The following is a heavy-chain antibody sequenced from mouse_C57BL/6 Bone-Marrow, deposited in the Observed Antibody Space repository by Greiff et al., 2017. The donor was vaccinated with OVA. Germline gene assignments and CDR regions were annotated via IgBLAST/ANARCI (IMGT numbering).Heavy chain of an antibody. Sequence: VQLQQSGPELVKPGASVKISCKASGYTFTDYYMNWVKQSHGKSLEWIGDINPNNGGTSYNQKFKGKATLTVDKSSSTAYMELRSLTSEDSAVYYCAREEARGYFDVWGTGTTGTVSS. CDR1: GYTFTDYY. CDR3: AREEARGYFDV. J-gene: IGHJ1*03. V-gene: IGHV1-26*01. CDR2: INPNNGGT.